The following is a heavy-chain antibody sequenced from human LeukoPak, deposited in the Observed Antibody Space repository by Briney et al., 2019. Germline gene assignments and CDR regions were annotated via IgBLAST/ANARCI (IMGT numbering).Heavy chain of an antibody. Sequence: ASVKVSCKASGYTFTGYYMHWVRQAPGQGLEWMGWINPNSGGTNYAQKFQGRVTMTRDTSIGTAYMELSRLRSDDTAVYYCARVLHEWELLRVDYWGQGTLVTVSS. D-gene: IGHD1-26*01. CDR3: ARVLHEWELLRVDY. V-gene: IGHV1-2*02. J-gene: IGHJ4*02. CDR1: GYTFTGYY. CDR2: INPNSGGT.